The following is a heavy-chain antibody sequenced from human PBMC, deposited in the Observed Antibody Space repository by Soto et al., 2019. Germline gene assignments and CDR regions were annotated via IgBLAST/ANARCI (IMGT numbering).Heavy chain of an antibody. CDR3: ARAVDVWFDP. J-gene: IGHJ5*02. V-gene: IGHV6-1*01. CDR2: RPTWST. Sequence: RPTWSTDYAASLKSRITINSDTSKNHFSLQLNSVTPEDTAVYYCARAVDVWFDPWGQGTRVTVSS.